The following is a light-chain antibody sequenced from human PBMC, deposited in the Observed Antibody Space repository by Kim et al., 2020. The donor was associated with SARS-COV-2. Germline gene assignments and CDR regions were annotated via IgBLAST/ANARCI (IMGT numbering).Light chain of an antibody. V-gene: IGKV1-39*01. CDR1: QSISNY. CDR2: AAS. Sequence: AAVGERVTITCRASQSISNYVNWYQQKPGKAPDLLIYAASSLQSGVPSRFSGSGSGTDFTLTISSLQPEDFATYYCQQPYSTPWTFGQGTKVEVK. CDR3: QQPYSTPWT. J-gene: IGKJ1*01.